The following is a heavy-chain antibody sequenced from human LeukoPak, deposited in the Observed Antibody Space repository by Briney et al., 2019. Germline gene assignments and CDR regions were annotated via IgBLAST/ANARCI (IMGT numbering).Heavy chain of an antibody. V-gene: IGHV1-2*02. CDR3: ATGQLRYLEWLYYFDY. D-gene: IGHD3-3*01. CDR2: INPNSGGT. Sequence: GASAKVSCKASGYTFTGYYMHWVRQAPGQGLEWMGWINPNSGGTNYAQKFQGRVTMTRDTSISTAYMELSRLRSEDTAVYYCATGQLRYLEWLYYFDYWGQGTLVTVSS. J-gene: IGHJ4*02. CDR1: GYTFTGYY.